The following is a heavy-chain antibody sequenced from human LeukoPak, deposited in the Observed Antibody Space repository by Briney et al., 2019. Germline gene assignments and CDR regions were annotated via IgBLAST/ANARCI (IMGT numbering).Heavy chain of an antibody. Sequence: PSETLSLTCTVSGGSISSYYWSWIRQPPGKGLEWIGYIYYSGSTNYNPSLKSRVTISVDPSKNQFSLKLSSVTAADTAVYYCARADRYCSGGSCYLDYWGQGTLVTVSS. CDR3: ARADRYCSGGSCYLDY. J-gene: IGHJ4*02. V-gene: IGHV4-59*01. D-gene: IGHD2-15*01. CDR2: IYYSGST. CDR1: GGSISSYY.